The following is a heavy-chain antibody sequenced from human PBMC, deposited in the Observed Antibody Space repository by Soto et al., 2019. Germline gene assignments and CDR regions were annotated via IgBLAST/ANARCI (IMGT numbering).Heavy chain of an antibody. J-gene: IGHJ5*02. V-gene: IGHV3-21*01. CDR3: AREGYMEYYDFWSGYYINNWFDP. CDR1: GFTFSSYS. CDR2: ISSSSSYI. D-gene: IGHD3-3*01. Sequence: GGSLRLSCAASGFTFSSYSMNWVRQAPGKGLEWVSSISSSSSYIYYADSVKGRFTISRDNAKNSPYLQMNSLRAEDTAVYYCAREGYMEYYDFWSGYYINNWFDPWGQGTLVTVSS.